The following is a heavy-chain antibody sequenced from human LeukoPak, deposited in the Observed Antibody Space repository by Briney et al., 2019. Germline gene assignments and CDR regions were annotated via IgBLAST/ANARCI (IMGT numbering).Heavy chain of an antibody. D-gene: IGHD2-2*01. V-gene: IGHV3-30*03. Sequence: SGRSLRLSCAASGFTFSSYGMHWVRQAPGKGLEWVAVISYDGSNKYYADSVKGRFTISRDNSKNTLYLQMNSLRAEDTAVYYCARPRTISVNSLYYGMDVWGKGTTVTVSS. CDR1: GFTFSSYG. J-gene: IGHJ6*04. CDR3: ARPRTISVNSLYYGMDV. CDR2: ISYDGSNK.